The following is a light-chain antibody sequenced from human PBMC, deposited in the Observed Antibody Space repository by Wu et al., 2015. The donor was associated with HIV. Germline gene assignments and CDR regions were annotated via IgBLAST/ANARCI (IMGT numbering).Light chain of an antibody. CDR1: QGITNY. CDR3: QKYNTAPWT. Sequence: DIQMTQSPSSLSASVGDRVTITCRASQGITNYLAWYKQKPGKAPNLLIYGASTLQSGVSSRFSGSGSGTDFTLTISSLQPEDVATYYCQKYNTAPWTFGQGTKVEMK. V-gene: IGKV1-27*01. CDR2: GAS. J-gene: IGKJ1*01.